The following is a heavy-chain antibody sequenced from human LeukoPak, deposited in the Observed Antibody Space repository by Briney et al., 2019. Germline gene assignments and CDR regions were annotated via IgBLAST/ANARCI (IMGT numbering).Heavy chain of an antibody. Sequence: SETLSLTCAVYGGSFSGYYWSWIRQPPGKGLEWIGEINHSGSTNYNPSLKSRVTISVDTSKNQFSLKLSSVTAADTAVYYCARGGGWRRHYYDSSGYSQESWFDPWGQGTLVTVSS. CDR3: ARGGGWRRHYYDSSGYSQESWFDP. V-gene: IGHV4-34*01. CDR1: GGSFSGYY. J-gene: IGHJ5*02. CDR2: INHSGST. D-gene: IGHD3-22*01.